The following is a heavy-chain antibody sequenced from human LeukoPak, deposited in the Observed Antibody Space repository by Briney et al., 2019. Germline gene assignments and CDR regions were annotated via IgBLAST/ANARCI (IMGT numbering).Heavy chain of an antibody. Sequence: GGSLRLSCAASGFTFSIYGMSWVRQAPGKGLEWVSFIYSDNTHYSDSVKGRFTISRDNSKNTLYLRMNSLRAEDTAVYYCARRAGAYSHPYDYWGQGTLVTVSS. V-gene: IGHV3-53*01. CDR2: IYSDNT. D-gene: IGHD4/OR15-4a*01. CDR1: GFTFSIYG. J-gene: IGHJ4*02. CDR3: ARRAGAYSHPYDY.